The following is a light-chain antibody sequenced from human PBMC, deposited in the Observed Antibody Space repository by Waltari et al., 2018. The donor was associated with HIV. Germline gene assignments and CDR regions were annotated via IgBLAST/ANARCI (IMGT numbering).Light chain of an antibody. V-gene: IGLV2-11*01. CDR2: HVT. Sequence: QSALTQPRSVSGSPGQSVTIPCTGTSRDVGAYNTVSWYQQRPDKAPRLIISHVTERPSGVPDRFSGSKSGNTASLTISGLQAEDEADYHCCSYTASDTWVFGGGTQLTVL. CDR3: CSYTASDTWV. CDR1: SRDVGAYNT. J-gene: IGLJ3*02.